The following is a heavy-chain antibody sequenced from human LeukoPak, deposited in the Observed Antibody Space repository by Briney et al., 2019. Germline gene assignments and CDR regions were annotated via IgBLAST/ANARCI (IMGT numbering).Heavy chain of an antibody. V-gene: IGHV4-34*01. CDR1: GGSFSGYY. CDR2: INHSGST. J-gene: IGHJ3*02. D-gene: IGHD3-22*01. CDR3: AKSNGYGLIDI. Sequence: SETLSLTCAVYGGSFSGYYWSWIRQPPGKGLEWIGEINHSGSTNYNPSLKSRVTISLDTSRNQFSLKLNSVTAAGTAVYYCAKSNGYGLIDIWGQGTMVTVSS.